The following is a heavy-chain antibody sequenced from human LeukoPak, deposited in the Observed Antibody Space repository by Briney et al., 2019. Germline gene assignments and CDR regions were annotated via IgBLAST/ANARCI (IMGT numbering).Heavy chain of an antibody. CDR1: GGSISSGDYY. Sequence: SETLSLTCTVSGGSISSGDYYWTWIRQPPGKGLEWIGEINHSGSTNYNPSLKSRVTISVDTSKNQFSLKLSSVTAADTAVYYCARGYFSGKKWPHYRGFDLWGRGTLVTVSS. CDR2: INHSGST. CDR3: ARGYFSGKKWPHYRGFDL. V-gene: IGHV4-39*07. J-gene: IGHJ2*01. D-gene: IGHD3-10*01.